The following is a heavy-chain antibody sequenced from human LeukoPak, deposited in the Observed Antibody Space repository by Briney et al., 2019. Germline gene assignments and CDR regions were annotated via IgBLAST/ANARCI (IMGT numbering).Heavy chain of an antibody. J-gene: IGHJ3*02. Sequence: SETLSLTCSVSGVSISSGSNYWGWIRQPPGKTLEWIGSIYSRGNTYYNPSLKSRVIILIDTAKNHFSLNLSSVTAADTAVYYCARKMSGYAFDIWGQGTMVTVSS. D-gene: IGHD1-26*01. CDR2: IYSRGNT. CDR1: GVSISSGSNY. CDR3: ARKMSGYAFDI. V-gene: IGHV4-39*07.